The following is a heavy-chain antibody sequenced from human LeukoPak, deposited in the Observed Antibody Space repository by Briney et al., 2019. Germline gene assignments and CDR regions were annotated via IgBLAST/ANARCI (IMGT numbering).Heavy chain of an antibody. CDR1: GFTFSIYW. V-gene: IGHV3-7*01. CDR3: ARGSGRQQLEQNY. J-gene: IGHJ4*02. CDR2: IKEDGSVI. Sequence: GGSLRLSRVASGFTFSIYWMSWVRQAPGRGPEWLAIIKEDGSVIWDVESVRGRFTISRDNAKNSVYLEMNSLRAEDTAVYYCARGSGRQQLEQNYWGQGNLVTVSS. D-gene: IGHD6-13*01.